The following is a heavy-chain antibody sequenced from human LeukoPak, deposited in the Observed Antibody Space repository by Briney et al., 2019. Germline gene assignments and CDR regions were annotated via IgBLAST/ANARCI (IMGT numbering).Heavy chain of an antibody. CDR1: GYSFTNYW. Sequence: GESLNISFQGSGYSFTNYWIGWVRPMPGKGLEWMGIIFPGDSDTTYSPSFQGQVTISADKSISTAYLQWSSLKASDTAMYYCARHVDSSSWSPFDYWGQGTLVTVSS. CDR2: IFPGDSDT. D-gene: IGHD6-13*01. J-gene: IGHJ4*02. V-gene: IGHV5-51*01. CDR3: ARHVDSSSWSPFDY.